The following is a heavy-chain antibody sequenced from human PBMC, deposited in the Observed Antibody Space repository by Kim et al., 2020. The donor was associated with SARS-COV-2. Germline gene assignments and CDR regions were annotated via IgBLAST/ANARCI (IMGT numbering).Heavy chain of an antibody. V-gene: IGHV3-43*02. CDR2: ISGDGGST. CDR3: AKDSGCGGDCYPDWYFDL. D-gene: IGHD2-21*02. CDR1: GFTFDDYA. J-gene: IGHJ2*01. Sequence: GGSLRLSCAASGFTFDDYAMHWVRQAPGKGLEWVSLISGDGGSTYYADSVKGRFTISRDNSKNSLYLQMNSLRTEDTALYYCAKDSGCGGDCYPDWYFDLWGRGTLVTVSS.